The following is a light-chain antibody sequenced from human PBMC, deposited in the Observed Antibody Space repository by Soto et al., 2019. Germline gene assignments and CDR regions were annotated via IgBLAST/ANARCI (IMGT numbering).Light chain of an antibody. J-gene: IGKJ1*01. CDR2: GAS. CDR3: QQYGSSPRP. Sequence: EIVVTQSPGTLALSPGERATLSCRARQSVSSSYLAWDQQKPGQAPRLLIYGASSRATGSPDRVSGSGAGTDFTLTISRLEPEDFAVSYCQQYGSSPRPVGQGTTV. CDR1: QSVSSSY. V-gene: IGKV3-20*01.